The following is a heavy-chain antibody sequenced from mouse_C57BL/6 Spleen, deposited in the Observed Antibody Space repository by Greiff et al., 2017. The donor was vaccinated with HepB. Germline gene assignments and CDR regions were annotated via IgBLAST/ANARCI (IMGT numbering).Heavy chain of an antibody. CDR2: INPNNGGT. CDR1: GYTFTDYY. J-gene: IGHJ4*01. Sequence: VQLQQSGPELVKPGASVKISCKASGYTFTDYYMNWVKQSHGKSLEWIGDINPNNGGTSYNQKFKGKATLTVDKSSSTAYMELRSLPSEDSAVYYCARGGSSYVDYYAMDYWGQGTSVTVSS. D-gene: IGHD1-1*01. V-gene: IGHV1-26*01. CDR3: ARGGSSYVDYYAMDY.